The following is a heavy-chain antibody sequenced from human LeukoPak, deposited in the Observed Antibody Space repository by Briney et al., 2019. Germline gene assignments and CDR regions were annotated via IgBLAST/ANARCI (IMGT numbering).Heavy chain of an antibody. CDR2: FSYSGNT. J-gene: IGHJ4*02. V-gene: IGHV4-39*01. Sequence: SETLSLTCTVSGGSISSSSYFWGWIRQPPGKGLEWIGNFSYSGNTYYNPSLKSRVTISVDTSKNQFSLRLSSVTAADTAVYYCAGRIDYWGQGTLVTVSS. CDR3: AGRIDY. CDR1: GGSISSSSYF.